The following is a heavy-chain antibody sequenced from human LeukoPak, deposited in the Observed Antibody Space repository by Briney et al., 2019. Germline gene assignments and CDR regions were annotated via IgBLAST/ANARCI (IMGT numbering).Heavy chain of an antibody. D-gene: IGHD1-1*01. Sequence: ASVNVSFKASGYTFTDYYIHWVRQAPGQGLEWMGWISPNSGGSNYAQKFQGRVTMTRDTSINTAYMELSRLRSDDAAVYYCARGNDEEYFQHWGQGTLVTVSS. CDR3: ARGNDEEYFQH. CDR1: GYTFTDYY. V-gene: IGHV1-2*02. J-gene: IGHJ1*01. CDR2: ISPNSGGS.